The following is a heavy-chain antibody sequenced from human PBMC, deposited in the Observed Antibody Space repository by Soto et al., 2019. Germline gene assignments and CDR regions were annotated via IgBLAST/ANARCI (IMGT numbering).Heavy chain of an antibody. V-gene: IGHV1-69*12. CDR3: ARTRTTTWDYDILTALMDV. CDR1: GGTFSSYA. Sequence: QVQLVQSGAEVKKPGSSVKVSCKASGGTFSSYAISWVRQAPGQGLEWMGGIIPIFGTANYAQKFQGRVTITADESTSTDYMELSSLRSEDSAVYYCARTRTTTWDYDILTALMDVWGQGTTVTVSS. CDR2: IIPIFGTA. J-gene: IGHJ6*02. D-gene: IGHD3-9*01.